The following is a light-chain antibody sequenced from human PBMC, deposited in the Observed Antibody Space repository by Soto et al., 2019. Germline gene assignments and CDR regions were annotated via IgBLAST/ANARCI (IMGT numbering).Light chain of an antibody. CDR1: QSVSSS. J-gene: IGKJ2*01. V-gene: IGKV3-11*01. CDR2: DAS. Sequence: EIVLTQSPATLSLSPGERATLSCRASQSVSSSLAWYQQKPGQAPRLLIYDASNRATGIPARFSGSGSGTDFTLTISSLEPEDSAVYYCQQQGTFGQGTKLEIK. CDR3: QQQGT.